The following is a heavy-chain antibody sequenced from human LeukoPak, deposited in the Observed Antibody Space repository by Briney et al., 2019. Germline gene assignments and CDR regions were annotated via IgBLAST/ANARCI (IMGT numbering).Heavy chain of an antibody. CDR2: IFSGGST. J-gene: IGHJ4*02. CDR1: GFTVSSNY. CDR3: ASGWYNKLGY. V-gene: IGHV3-53*01. Sequence: GVSLRLSCAASGFTVSSNYMSWVRQAPGKGLEWVSVIFSGGSTYYADSVKGRFTISRDNSKNTLFLQMNSLRAEDTAVYARASGWYNKLGYWGQGTLVTVSS. D-gene: IGHD6-19*01.